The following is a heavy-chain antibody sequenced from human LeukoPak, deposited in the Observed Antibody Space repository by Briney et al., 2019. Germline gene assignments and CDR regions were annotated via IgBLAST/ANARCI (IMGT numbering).Heavy chain of an antibody. D-gene: IGHD2-15*01. V-gene: IGHV3-13*01. CDR3: ARVYCSGGICHFDY. CDR2: IDTAGDT. CDR1: GFTFSNYD. J-gene: IGHJ4*02. Sequence: GGSLRLSCAASGFTFSNYDMHWVRQATGKGLEWVSGIDTAGDTYYPGSVKGRFTISRENAKNSLYLQMNSLRAGDTAVYYCARVYCSGGICHFDYWGQGTLVTVSS.